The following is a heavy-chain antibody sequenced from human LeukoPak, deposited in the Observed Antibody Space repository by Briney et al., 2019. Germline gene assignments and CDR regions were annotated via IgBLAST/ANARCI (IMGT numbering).Heavy chain of an antibody. J-gene: IGHJ4*02. CDR1: GGTFSSYA. CDR3: ARDPITMVRGVIIRFDY. CDR2: IIPIFGTA. D-gene: IGHD3-10*01. V-gene: IGHV1-69*13. Sequence: ASVKVSCKASGGTFSSYAISWVRQAPGQGLEWMGGIIPIFGTANYAQKFQGRVTITADESTSTAYMELSSLRSEDTAVYYCARDPITMVRGVIIRFDYWGQGTLVTVSS.